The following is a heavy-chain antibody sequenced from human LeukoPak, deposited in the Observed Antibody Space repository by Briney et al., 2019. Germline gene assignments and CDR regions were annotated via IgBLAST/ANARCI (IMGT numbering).Heavy chain of an antibody. CDR1: GYTFTSYD. Sequence: ASVKVSCKASGYTFTSYDINWVRQATGQGLEWMGWMNPNSGNTGYAQKFQGRVTMTRNTSISTAYMELSSLRSEDTAVYYCARGPIGAYPLNWYFDLWGRGTLVTVSS. J-gene: IGHJ2*01. CDR2: MNPNSGNT. V-gene: IGHV1-8*01. D-gene: IGHD3-16*01. CDR3: ARGPIGAYPLNWYFDL.